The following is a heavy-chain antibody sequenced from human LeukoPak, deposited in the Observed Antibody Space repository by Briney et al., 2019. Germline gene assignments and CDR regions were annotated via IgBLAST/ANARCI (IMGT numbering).Heavy chain of an antibody. CDR2: IYYSGST. CDR3: AQIRPSTYYDSSGSFDY. CDR1: GGSISSFY. J-gene: IGHJ4*02. V-gene: IGHV4-59*08. D-gene: IGHD3-22*01. Sequence: PSETLSLTCTVSGGSISSFYWSWIRQPPGKGQEWIGYIYYSGSTNYNSSLKSRVTISVDTSKNQFSLKLSSVTAADTAVYYCAQIRPSTYYDSSGSFDYWGQGTLVTVSS.